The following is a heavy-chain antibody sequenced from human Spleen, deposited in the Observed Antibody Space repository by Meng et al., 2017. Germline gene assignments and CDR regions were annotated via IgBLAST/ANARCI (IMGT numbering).Heavy chain of an antibody. J-gene: IGHJ4*02. CDR3: ARDDNWNRFDS. CDR1: GFTFSNYW. Sequence: GESLKISCAAAGFTFSNYWMDWVRQAPGKGLVWVSRISNDGRSTAYADSVKGRFTISRDNAKNTLYLQMNSLTAEDTAVYYCARDDNWNRFDSWGQGTLVTVSS. D-gene: IGHD1-1*01. CDR2: ISNDGRST. V-gene: IGHV3-74*01.